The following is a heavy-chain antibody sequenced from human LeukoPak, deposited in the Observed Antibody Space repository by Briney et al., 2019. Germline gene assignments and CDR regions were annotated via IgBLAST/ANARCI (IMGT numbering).Heavy chain of an antibody. Sequence: PGGSLRLSCATSGFIFSNYAVNWVRQAPGKGLEWVAFIRYDGSNKYYADSVKGRFTISRDNSKNTLYLQMNSLRAEDTAVYYCAKDRGGIVVVMEYYFDYWGQGTLVTVSS. CDR3: AKDRGGIVVVMEYYFDY. V-gene: IGHV3-30*02. D-gene: IGHD3-22*01. CDR1: GFIFSNYA. CDR2: IRYDGSNK. J-gene: IGHJ4*02.